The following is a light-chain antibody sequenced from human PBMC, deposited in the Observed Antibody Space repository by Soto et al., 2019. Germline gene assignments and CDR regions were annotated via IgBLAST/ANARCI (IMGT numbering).Light chain of an antibody. CDR1: QDIGHY. J-gene: IGKJ3*01. CDR3: QQYDDIPV. CDR2: DAS. Sequence: DIQMTQSPPSVSASVGDRVTITCQARQDIGHYLNWYQQRPGEAPNLLIYDASTLQSGVPSRFTGSGSGTIFTFTISRLQHEDVDTYYCQQYDDIPVFGPGTKV. V-gene: IGKV1-33*01.